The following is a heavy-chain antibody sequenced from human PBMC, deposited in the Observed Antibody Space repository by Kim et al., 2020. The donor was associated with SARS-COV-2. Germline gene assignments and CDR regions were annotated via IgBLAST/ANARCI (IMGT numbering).Heavy chain of an antibody. D-gene: IGHD6-6*01. V-gene: IGHV4-34*01. Sequence: SETLSLTCAVYGGSFSGYYWSWIRQPPGKGLEWIGEINHSGSTNYNPSLKSRVTISVDTSKNQFSLKLSSVTAADTAVYYCARAPFGTLRYSSSSSWFDPWGQGTLVTVSS. J-gene: IGHJ5*02. CDR1: GGSFSGYY. CDR3: ARAPFGTLRYSSSSSWFDP. CDR2: INHSGST.